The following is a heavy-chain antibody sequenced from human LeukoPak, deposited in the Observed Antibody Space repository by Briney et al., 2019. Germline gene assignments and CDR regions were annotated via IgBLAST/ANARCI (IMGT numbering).Heavy chain of an antibody. CDR1: GFTFDDYA. V-gene: IGHV3-9*01. Sequence: GRSLRLSCAASGFTFDDYAMHWVRQAPGKGLEWVSGISWNSGSIGYADSVKGRFTISRDNAKNSLYLQMNSLRADDTAVYYCANPYLGYCSSTNCYGWGYYFDYWGQGTLVTVSS. CDR3: ANPYLGYCSSTNCYGWGYYFDY. J-gene: IGHJ4*02. CDR2: ISWNSGSI. D-gene: IGHD2-2*03.